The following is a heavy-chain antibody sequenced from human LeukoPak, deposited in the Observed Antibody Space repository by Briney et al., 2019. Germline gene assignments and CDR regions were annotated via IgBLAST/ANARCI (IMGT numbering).Heavy chain of an antibody. D-gene: IGHD2-15*01. CDR3: ARYCSGGSCYRTLFDY. J-gene: IGHJ4*02. CDR1: GYTFTSYG. CDR2: ISAYNGNT. Sequence: ASVKVSCKASGYTFTSYGISWVRQAPGQGLEWMGWISAYNGNTNYAQKLQGRVTMTTDTSTSTAYMELRSLRSDDTAVYYCARYCSGGSCYRTLFDYWGQGTLVTGSS. V-gene: IGHV1-18*01.